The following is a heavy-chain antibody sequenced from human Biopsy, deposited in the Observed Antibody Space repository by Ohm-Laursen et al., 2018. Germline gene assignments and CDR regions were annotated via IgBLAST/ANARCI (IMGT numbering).Heavy chain of an antibody. D-gene: IGHD2-15*01. V-gene: IGHV3-72*01. CDR1: GSSFSINN. J-gene: IGHJ5*01. CDR3: ARAGRYCSGGGCYSWFDS. CDR2: ISDNANSNTT. Sequence: SLRLSCTASGSSFSINNKDWVRQAPGTGLEWVCRISDNANSNTTDYAASVKGRFTISRDDSKNSLYLQMNSLKTEDTALYYCARAGRYCSGGGCYSWFDSWGQGTLVTVSS.